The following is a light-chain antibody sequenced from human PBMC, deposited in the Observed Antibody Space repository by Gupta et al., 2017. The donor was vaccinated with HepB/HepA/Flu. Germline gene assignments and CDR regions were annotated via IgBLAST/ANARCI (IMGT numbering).Light chain of an antibody. Sequence: QAVVTQEPSLTVSPGGTVTLTCGSATGTVTGGHYPYWFQQRPGHAPRTLIHDTRITPSWTPARFSGSRLGGKAALTLSGAQPEDEDDYYCSLDYSGVLIFGGGTKLTVL. CDR3: SLDYSGVLI. V-gene: IGLV7-46*01. CDR2: DTR. CDR1: TGTVTGGHY. J-gene: IGLJ2*01.